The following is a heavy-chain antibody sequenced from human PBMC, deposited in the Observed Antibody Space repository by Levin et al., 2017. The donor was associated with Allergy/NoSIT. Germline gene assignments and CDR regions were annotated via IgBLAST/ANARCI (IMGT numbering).Heavy chain of an antibody. CDR1: GYTFTSYG. CDR3: ARQVSSNLRYCSGGSCNHYGMDV. D-gene: IGHD2-15*01. J-gene: IGHJ6*02. CDR2: ISGYNGNT. V-gene: IGHV1-18*01. Sequence: PGESLKISCQASGYTFTSYGISWVRQAPGQGLEWMGWISGYNGNTNYAQKLQGRVTMTTDTSTSTVYMELRSLRSDDTAVYYCARQVSSNLRYCSGGSCNHYGMDVWGQGTTVTVSS.